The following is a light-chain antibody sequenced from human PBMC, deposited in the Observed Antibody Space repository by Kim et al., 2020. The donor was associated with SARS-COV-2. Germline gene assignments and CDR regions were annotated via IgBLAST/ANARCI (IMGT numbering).Light chain of an antibody. J-gene: IGKJ2*01. CDR1: QSVSSN. CDR2: GAS. Sequence: EIVMTQSPDTLSVSPGERATLSCRASQSVSSNLAWYQQKPGQAPRLLIYGASTRATGIPARFSGSGSGTEFTLTISSQQSEGCAVYYCLQHKYWPPMYAFGQGTNL. V-gene: IGKV3-15*01. CDR3: LQHKYWPPMYA.